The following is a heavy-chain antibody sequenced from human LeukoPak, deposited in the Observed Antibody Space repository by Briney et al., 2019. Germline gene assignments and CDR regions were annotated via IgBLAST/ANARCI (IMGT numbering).Heavy chain of an antibody. CDR2: ISGSGGST. CDR3: AKLRVCGGDCYYFDY. Sequence: GGSLRLSCAASGFTFSSYAMSWVRQAPGKGLEWVSAISGSGGSTYYADSVKGRFTISRDNSKNTLHLQMNSLRAEDTAVYYCAKLRVCGGDCYYFDYWGQGTLVTVSS. CDR1: GFTFSSYA. J-gene: IGHJ4*02. D-gene: IGHD2-21*01. V-gene: IGHV3-23*01.